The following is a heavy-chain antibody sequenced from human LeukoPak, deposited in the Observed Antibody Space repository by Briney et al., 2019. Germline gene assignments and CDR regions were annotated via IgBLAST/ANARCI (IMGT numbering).Heavy chain of an antibody. CDR1: GFTFSNYG. D-gene: IGHD3-3*01. CDR3: ARDHNYDFWSGYYLSAFDI. CDR2: IGGSGGYHT. V-gene: IGHV3-23*01. Sequence: PGGSLRLSCAASGFTFSNYGMNWVRQTPGKGLEWVSGIGGSGGYHTYYADSVRGRFTISRDNSRNTLYVQMNSLRSEDTAVYYCARDHNYDFWSGYYLSAFDIWGQGTMVTVSS. J-gene: IGHJ3*02.